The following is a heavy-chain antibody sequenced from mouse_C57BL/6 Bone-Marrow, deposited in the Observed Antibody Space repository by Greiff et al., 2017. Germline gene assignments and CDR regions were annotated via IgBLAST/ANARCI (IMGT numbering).Heavy chain of an antibody. CDR2: IDPENGDT. Sequence: VQLQPSGAELVRPGASVKLSCTASGFNIKDDYMHWVKQRPEQGLEWIGWIDPENGDTEYASKFQGKATITADTSSNTAYLQLSSLTSEDTAVYYCTTVSQVYFDYWGQGTTLTVSS. J-gene: IGHJ2*01. CDR3: TTVSQVYFDY. D-gene: IGHD6-2*01. V-gene: IGHV14-4*01. CDR1: GFNIKDDY.